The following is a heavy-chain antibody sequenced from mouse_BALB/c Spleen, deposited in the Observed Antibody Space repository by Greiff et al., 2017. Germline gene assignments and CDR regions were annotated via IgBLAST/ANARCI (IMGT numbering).Heavy chain of an antibody. CDR2: ISNLAYSI. CDR1: GFTFSDYG. CDR3: AREYGNPYYAMDY. Sequence: EVKLMESGGGLVQPGGSRKLSCAASGFTFSDYGMAWVRQAPGKGPEWVAFISNLAYSIYYADTVTGRFTISRENAKNTLYLEMSSLRSEDTAMYYCAREYGNPYYAMDYWGQGTSVTVSS. V-gene: IGHV5-15*02. J-gene: IGHJ4*01. D-gene: IGHD2-10*02.